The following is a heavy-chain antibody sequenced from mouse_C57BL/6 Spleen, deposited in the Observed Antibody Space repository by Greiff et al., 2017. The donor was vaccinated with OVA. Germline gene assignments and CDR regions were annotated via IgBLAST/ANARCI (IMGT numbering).Heavy chain of an antibody. CDR1: GYTFTSYW. CDR2: IDPSDSYT. V-gene: IGHV1-50*01. Sequence: QVQLQQPGAELVKPGASVKLSCKASGYTFTSYWMQWVKQRPGQGLEWIGEIDPSDSYTNYNQKFKGKATLTVDTSSSTAYMQRSSLTSEDSAVYYCARSDYYGSSTGYFDVWGTGTTVTVSS. CDR3: ARSDYYGSSTGYFDV. D-gene: IGHD1-1*01. J-gene: IGHJ1*03.